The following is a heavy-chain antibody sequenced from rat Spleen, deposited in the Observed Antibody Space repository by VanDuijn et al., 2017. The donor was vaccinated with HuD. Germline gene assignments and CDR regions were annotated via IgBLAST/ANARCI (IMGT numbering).Heavy chain of an antibody. CDR2: ISYEGSAT. D-gene: IGHD4-6*01. J-gene: IGHJ2*01. CDR3: TRGTYFRH. Sequence: EVQLVESDGGLVQPGRSLKLSCAASGFTYSNYVMAWVSQAPTKGLEWVTLISYEGSATYYRDSVKGRFTISRDDAKSTLYLQMNNLRSEDTATYYCTRGTYFRHWGQGVMVTVSS. CDR1: GFTYSNYV. V-gene: IGHV5-29*01.